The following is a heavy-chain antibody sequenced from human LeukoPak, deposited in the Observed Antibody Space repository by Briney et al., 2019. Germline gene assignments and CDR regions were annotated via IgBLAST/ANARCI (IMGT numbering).Heavy chain of an antibody. CDR1: GYTFTSYA. CDR2: INTNTGNP. Sequence: ASVKVSCKASGYTFTSYATNWVRQAPGQGLEWMGWINTNTGNPTYAQGFTGRFVFSLDTSVSTAYLQISSLKAEDTAVYYCARDRVVLRFLSGWFDPWGQGTLVTVSS. D-gene: IGHD3-3*01. V-gene: IGHV7-4-1*02. CDR3: ARDRVVLRFLSGWFDP. J-gene: IGHJ5*02.